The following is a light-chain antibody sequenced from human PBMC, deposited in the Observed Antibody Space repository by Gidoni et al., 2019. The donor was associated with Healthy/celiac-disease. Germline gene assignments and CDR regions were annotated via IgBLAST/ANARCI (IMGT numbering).Light chain of an antibody. CDR3: QQYGSSPRT. CDR1: QSVSISY. J-gene: IGKJ1*01. Sequence: EIVLTQSPGTLSLSPGERATLSCRASQSVSISYLAWYQQKPGQAPRLLIYGASSRATGIPDRFSGSGSGTDFTLTISRLEPEEFAVYYCQQYGSSPRTFGQGTKVEIK. CDR2: GAS. V-gene: IGKV3-20*01.